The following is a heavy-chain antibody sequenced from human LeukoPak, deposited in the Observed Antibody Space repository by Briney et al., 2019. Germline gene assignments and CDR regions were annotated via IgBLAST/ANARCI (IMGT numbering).Heavy chain of an antibody. CDR1: GFTFSSYS. Sequence: GGSLRLSCAASGFTFSSYSMNWVRQAPGKGLEWVSSISSSSSYIYYADSVKGRFTISRDNAKNSLYLQMNSLRAEDTAVYYCARGVRLYSGSLLTAFDIWGQGTMVTVSS. J-gene: IGHJ3*02. CDR3: ARGVRLYSGSLLTAFDI. D-gene: IGHD1-26*01. CDR2: ISSSSSYI. V-gene: IGHV3-21*01.